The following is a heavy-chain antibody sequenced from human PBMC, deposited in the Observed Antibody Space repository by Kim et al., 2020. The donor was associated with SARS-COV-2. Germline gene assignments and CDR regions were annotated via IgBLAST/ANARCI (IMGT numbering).Heavy chain of an antibody. Sequence: GGSLRLSCAASGFTFSDYYMSWIRQAPGKGLEWVSYISSSGSTIYYADSVKGRFTISRDNAKNSLYLQMNSLRAEDTAVYYCASYPPSSGYWSYFDYWGQGTLVTVSS. CDR3: ASYPPSSGYWSYFDY. D-gene: IGHD3-22*01. V-gene: IGHV3-11*01. J-gene: IGHJ4*02. CDR2: ISSSGSTI. CDR1: GFTFSDYY.